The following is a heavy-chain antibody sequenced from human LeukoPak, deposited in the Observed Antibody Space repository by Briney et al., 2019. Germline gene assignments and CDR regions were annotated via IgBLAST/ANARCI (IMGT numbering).Heavy chain of an antibody. V-gene: IGHV3-15*01. CDR3: TTAIGGVYYYYYYYYMDV. Sequence: GGSLRLSCAASGFTFSNAWMSWVRQAPGKGLEWVGRIKSKTDGGTTDYAAPVKGRFTISRDDSKNTLYLQMNSLKTEDTAVYYCTTAIGGVYYYYYYYYMDVWGKGTTVTVSS. D-gene: IGHD3-16*01. J-gene: IGHJ6*03. CDR2: IKSKTDGGTT. CDR1: GFTFSNAW.